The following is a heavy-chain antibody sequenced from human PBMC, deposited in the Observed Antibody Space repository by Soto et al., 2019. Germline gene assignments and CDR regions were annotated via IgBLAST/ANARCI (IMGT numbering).Heavy chain of an antibody. V-gene: IGHV3-23*01. J-gene: IGHJ6*02. D-gene: IGHD2-2*01. CDR2: ISGSGGST. Sequence: PGGSLRLSCAASGFTFSSYAMSWVRQAPGKGLEWVSAISGSGGSTYYADSVKGRFTISRDNSKNTLYLQMNSLRAEDTAIYYCAKVPAALPYYYYGMDVWGQGTTVTVSS. CDR1: GFTFSSYA. CDR3: AKVPAALPYYYYGMDV.